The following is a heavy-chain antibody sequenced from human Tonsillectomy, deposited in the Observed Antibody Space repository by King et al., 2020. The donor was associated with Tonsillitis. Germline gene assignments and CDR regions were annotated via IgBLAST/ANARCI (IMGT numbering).Heavy chain of an antibody. Sequence: VQLVESGGGLVQPGGSLRLSCAASGFTFSSYAMSWVRQDPGKGLEWVSAISGCGGNTYYADSVKGRFTITRDNSKNTLYLQMNSLRAEDTAVYYCAKLAVDFWCGKYYFDYWGQGTLVTVSS. D-gene: IGHD3-3*01. CDR2: ISGCGGNT. CDR1: GFTFSSYA. CDR3: AKLAVDFWCGKYYFDY. V-gene: IGHV3-23*04. J-gene: IGHJ4*02.